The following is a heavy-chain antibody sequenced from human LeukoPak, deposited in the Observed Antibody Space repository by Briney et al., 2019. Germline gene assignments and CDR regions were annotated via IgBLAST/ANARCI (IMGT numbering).Heavy chain of an antibody. V-gene: IGHV4-4*07. CDR2: IYTSGST. Sequence: PSETLSLTCTVSGGSISTYYWSWIRQPAGKGLEWIGRIYTSGSTNYNPSLKSRVTMSVDTSKNQFSLKLSSVTAADTAVYYCVRVIGAPNYYYYMDVWGKGTTVTVSS. CDR1: GGSISTYY. CDR3: VRVIGAPNYYYYMDV. D-gene: IGHD3-22*01. J-gene: IGHJ6*03.